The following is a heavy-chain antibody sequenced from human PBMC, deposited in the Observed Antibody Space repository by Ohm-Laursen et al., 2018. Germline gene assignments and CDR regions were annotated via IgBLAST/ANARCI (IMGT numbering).Heavy chain of an antibody. CDR1: GFTFSSYG. J-gene: IGHJ3*02. CDR2: ISYDGSNK. D-gene: IGHD2-8*01. Sequence: SLRLSCSASGFTFSSYGMHWVRQAPGKGLEWVALISYDGSNKYYADSVKGRFTISRDNAKNSLYLQMNSLRAEDTALYYCAKGKREVFYTDAFDIWGQGTMVTVSS. CDR3: AKGKREVFYTDAFDI. V-gene: IGHV3-30*18.